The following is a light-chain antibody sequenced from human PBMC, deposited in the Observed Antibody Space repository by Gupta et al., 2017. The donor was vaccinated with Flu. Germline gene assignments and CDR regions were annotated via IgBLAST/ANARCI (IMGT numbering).Light chain of an antibody. V-gene: IGKV1-5*03. CDR2: KAS. Sequence: VGDRVTITCRASQTISSWLAWYQQKPGKAPKLLIYKASSLESGVPSRFSGSGSGTEFTLTISSLQPDDFATYYCQQYNSFRTFGQGTKVEIK. CDR3: QQYNSFRT. J-gene: IGKJ1*01. CDR1: QTISSW.